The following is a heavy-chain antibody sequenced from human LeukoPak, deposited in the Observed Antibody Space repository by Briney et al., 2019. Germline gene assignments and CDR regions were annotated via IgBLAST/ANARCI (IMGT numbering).Heavy chain of an antibody. V-gene: IGHV3-64*01. D-gene: IGHD6-19*01. CDR3: ARGGYNSGWSTFDY. J-gene: IGHJ4*02. CDR2: ISSSGSST. Sequence: GGSLRLSCAASGFTFGTFAMHWVRQAPGKGLEYVSGISSSGSSTYYGNSVKGRFTISRDNSKNTLYLQMGSLRAEDMAVSYCARGGYNSGWSTFDYWGQGTLVTVSS. CDR1: GFTFGTFA.